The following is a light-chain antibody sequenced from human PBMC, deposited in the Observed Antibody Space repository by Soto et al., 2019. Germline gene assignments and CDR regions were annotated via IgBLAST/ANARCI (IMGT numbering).Light chain of an antibody. CDR3: QQRSDWPVT. V-gene: IGKV3-11*01. CDR1: QSVKTY. J-gene: IGKJ1*01. CDR2: DAS. Sequence: EIVLTQSPATLSLSPGERATLSCRASQSVKTYLAWYQQKPGQAPKLLIYDASSRATGIPARFSGSGSGTDFTLPISSLEPEDFAVYYCQQRSDWPVTVGQGTKVEVK.